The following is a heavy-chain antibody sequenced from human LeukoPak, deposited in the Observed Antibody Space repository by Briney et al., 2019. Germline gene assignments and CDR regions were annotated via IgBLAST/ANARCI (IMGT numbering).Heavy chain of an antibody. V-gene: IGHV3-21*01. CDR1: GFTFSTYS. Sequence: GGSLRLXCAASGFTFSTYSMKWVRLAPGKGLEWVSSIISSSSYIYYADSVKGRFTISRDNAKNSLYLQMNSLRAEDTAVYYCARDPQYCSGGSCYSFDYWGQGTLVTVSS. CDR3: ARDPQYCSGGSCYSFDY. J-gene: IGHJ4*02. CDR2: IISSSSYI. D-gene: IGHD2-15*01.